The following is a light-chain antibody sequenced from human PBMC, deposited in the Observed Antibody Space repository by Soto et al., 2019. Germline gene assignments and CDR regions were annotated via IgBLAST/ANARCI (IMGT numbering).Light chain of an antibody. J-gene: IGKJ2*01. Sequence: EIVMTQSPATLSVSPGERATLSCRASQSVSSNLAWYQQKPGQAPRLLIYGASTRATGIPARFSGSGSGTDFTLTISSLQSEDFVVYYCQQYNNWPPRYTFGQGTKLEIK. V-gene: IGKV3-15*01. CDR1: QSVSSN. CDR2: GAS. CDR3: QQYNNWPPRYT.